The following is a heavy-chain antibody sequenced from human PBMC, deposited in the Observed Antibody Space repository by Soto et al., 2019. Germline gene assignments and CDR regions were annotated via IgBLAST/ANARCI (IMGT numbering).Heavy chain of an antibody. CDR3: ARASGFSH. CDR1: GYSTSSGYY. J-gene: IGHJ4*02. CDR2: IYHSGST. D-gene: IGHD3-10*01. V-gene: IGHV4-38-2*01. Sequence: PSETLSLTCAVSGYSTSSGYYWGWIRQPPGKGLEWIGSIYHSGSTYYNPSLKSRVTISVDTSKNQFSLKLSSVTAADTAVYYCARASGFSHWGQGTLVTVSS.